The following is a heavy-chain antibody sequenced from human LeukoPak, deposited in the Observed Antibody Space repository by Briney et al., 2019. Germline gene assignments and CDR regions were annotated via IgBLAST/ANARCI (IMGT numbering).Heavy chain of an antibody. CDR2: LSNTENS. CDR3: ARAIGVVDCGTQTCYPYHFDK. V-gene: IGHV3-66*01. D-gene: IGHD2-21*01. J-gene: IGHJ4*02. Sequence: MNWVRXAPGKGLEWVSLLSNTENSFYADSVKGRFTLSRDISNNTLYLHMHSLRGEDTAVYFCARAIGVVDCGTQTCYPYHFDKWGRGTLVTVSS.